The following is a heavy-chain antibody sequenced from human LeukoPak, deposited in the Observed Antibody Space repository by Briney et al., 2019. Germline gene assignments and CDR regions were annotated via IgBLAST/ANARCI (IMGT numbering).Heavy chain of an antibody. CDR2: INPSGSST. V-gene: IGHV1-46*01. Sequence: ASVSVSCTPSGYTFTRYYMHSGRQAPGQGLEWMGVINPSGSSTSYAQKFQRRVTMTRDMSTSTVYMALSSLRSEDTAVYYCARDYDDSSGYDWYFDLWGRGTLVTVSS. J-gene: IGHJ2*01. D-gene: IGHD3-22*01. CDR1: GYTFTRYY. CDR3: ARDYDDSSGYDWYFDL.